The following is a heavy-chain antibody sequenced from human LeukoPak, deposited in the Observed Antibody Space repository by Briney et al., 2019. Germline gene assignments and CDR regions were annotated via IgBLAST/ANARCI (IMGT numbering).Heavy chain of an antibody. CDR3: VRAAPRDCSPASCSLFDT. J-gene: IGHJ4*02. CDR1: GFTFSNCS. D-gene: IGHD2-2*01. V-gene: IGHV3-21*04. CDR2: IMIGGDGK. Sequence: GGSLRLSCAGSGFTFSNCSMNWVRQAPRKGLEWVSTIMIGGDGKHYADSVKGRFTISRDRSESTLYLQMNGLRADDTAVYYCVRAAPRDCSPASCSLFDTWGQGTLVTVSS.